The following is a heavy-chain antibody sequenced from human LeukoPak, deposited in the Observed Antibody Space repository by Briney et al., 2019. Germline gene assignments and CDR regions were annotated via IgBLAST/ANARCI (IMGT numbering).Heavy chain of an antibody. V-gene: IGHV3-11*05. CDR3: ARGDYGGDYFDY. CDR1: GFTFSDHY. J-gene: IGHJ4*02. D-gene: IGHD4-23*01. Sequence: GGSLRLSCEVSGFTFSDHYMSWIRQAPGKRLEWVSYISSGSTYTNYADSEEGRFTISRDNAKNSLYLQMNSLRAEDTAVYYCARGDYGGDYFDYWGQGTLVTVSS. CDR2: ISSGSTYT.